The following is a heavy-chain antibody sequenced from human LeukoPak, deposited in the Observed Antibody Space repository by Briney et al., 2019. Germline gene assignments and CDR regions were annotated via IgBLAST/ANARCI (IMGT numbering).Heavy chain of an antibody. CDR1: GFTFSNYA. CDR3: ARVLRYDNSGHDSFDI. Sequence: SGGTLRLSGAASGFTFSNYAMTWVRQAPGKGLEWVSSLNSRSRYIYYADSLKGRFTISRDNAKDSLYLQMNRLSAEDTAVYYCARVLRYDNSGHDSFDIWGQGTMVTVSS. J-gene: IGHJ3*02. V-gene: IGHV3-21*01. CDR2: LNSRSRYI. D-gene: IGHD3-22*01.